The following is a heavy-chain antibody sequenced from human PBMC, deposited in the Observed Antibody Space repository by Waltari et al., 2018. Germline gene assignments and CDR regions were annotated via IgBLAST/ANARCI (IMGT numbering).Heavy chain of an antibody. J-gene: IGHJ4*02. CDR2: ISSSSSYI. CDR3: APSQYSGSYFFDY. V-gene: IGHV3-21*01. D-gene: IGHD1-26*01. CDR1: AFTFSSYS. Sequence: EVQLVESGGGLVKPGGSLRLSCAASAFTFSSYSMNWVRQAPGKGLEWVSSISSSSSYIYYADSVKGRFTISRDNAKNSLYLQMNSLRAEDTAVYYCAPSQYSGSYFFDYWGQGTLVTVSS.